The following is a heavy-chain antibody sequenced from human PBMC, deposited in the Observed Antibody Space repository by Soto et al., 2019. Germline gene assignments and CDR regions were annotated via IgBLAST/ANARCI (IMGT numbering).Heavy chain of an antibody. V-gene: IGHV4-39*01. CDR3: ATANKGDFASDTTFLDY. J-gene: IGHJ4*02. Sequence: PSETLSLTCTVSGGSVTSSSYFWDWIRQPPGKGLEWIGNIKNIGSTFYNPSLKSRATTSLDTSKNQFSLKLTSVTAADTAVYFWATANKGDFASDTTFLDYCGPGIPVNVSS. D-gene: IGHD3-3*01. CDR2: IKNIGST. CDR1: GGSVTSSSYF.